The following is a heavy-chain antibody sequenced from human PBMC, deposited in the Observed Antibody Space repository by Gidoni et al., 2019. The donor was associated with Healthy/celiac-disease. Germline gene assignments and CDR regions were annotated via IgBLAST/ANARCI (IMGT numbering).Heavy chain of an antibody. CDR1: GFPFSSYA. Sequence: EVQLLESGGGLVQPGGSLRLSCAASGFPFSSYAMSWVRQAPGKGLEWVSAISGSGGSTYYADSVKGRFTISRDNSKNTLYLQMNSLRAEDTAVYYCTYCSGGSCYNNAFDIWGQGTMVTVSS. CDR3: TYCSGGSCYNNAFDI. V-gene: IGHV3-23*01. D-gene: IGHD2-15*01. J-gene: IGHJ3*02. CDR2: ISGSGGST.